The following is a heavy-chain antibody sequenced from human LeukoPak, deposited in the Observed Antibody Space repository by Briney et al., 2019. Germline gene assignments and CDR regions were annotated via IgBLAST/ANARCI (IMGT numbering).Heavy chain of an antibody. CDR2: FRGKADGGTI. J-gene: IGHJ4*02. V-gene: IGHV3-15*01. CDR3: TRYRSYTDVAD. Sequence: GGSLRLSCEASGFTFSNAWMSWVRQGPGKGLEWVSRFRGKADGGTIEYATPVKGRFTISRDDSKNTLFLQMSSLKTEDTAVYFCTRYRSYTDVADWGQETLVTVSS. CDR1: GFTFSNAW. D-gene: IGHD3-16*02.